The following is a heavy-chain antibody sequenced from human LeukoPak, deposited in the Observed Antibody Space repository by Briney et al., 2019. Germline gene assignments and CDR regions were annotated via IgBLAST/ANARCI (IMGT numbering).Heavy chain of an antibody. CDR1: GYTFTSYA. D-gene: IGHD2/OR15-2a*01. CDR3: ARRAPRIPYYYGMDV. J-gene: IGHJ6*02. CDR2: FNTNTGNP. Sequence: GASVKVSRKASGYTFTSYAMNWVRQAPGQGLEWMGWFNTNTGNPTYAQGFTGRFVFSLDTSVSTAYLQISSLKAEDTAVYYCARRAPRIPYYYGMDVWGQGTAVTVSS. V-gene: IGHV7-4-1*02.